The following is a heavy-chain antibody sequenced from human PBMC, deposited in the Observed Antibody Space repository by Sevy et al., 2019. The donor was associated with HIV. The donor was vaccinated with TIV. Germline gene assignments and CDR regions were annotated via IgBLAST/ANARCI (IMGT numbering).Heavy chain of an antibody. J-gene: IGHJ4*02. D-gene: IGHD6-13*01. CDR3: AKAGGTGIAAAGQDY. CDR1: GFTFSNYA. CDR2: ISGSGGRT. V-gene: IGHV3-23*01. Sequence: GGSLRLSCAASGFTFSNYAMSWVRQAPGKGLEWVSAISGSGGRTYYADSVKGRFTISRDSSKNTLYLQMNSLRAEDTAVYYCAKAGGTGIAAAGQDYWGQGTLVTVSS.